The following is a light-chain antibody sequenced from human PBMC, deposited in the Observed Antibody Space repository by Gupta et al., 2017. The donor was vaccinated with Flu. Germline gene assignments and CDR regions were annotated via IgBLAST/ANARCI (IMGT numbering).Light chain of an antibody. J-gene: IGLJ3*02. CDR3: AASDASRNVWV. CDR1: SSIIGSNN. V-gene: IGLV1-44*01. Sequence: TSPSSDTSSIIGSNNVCSHHQPPAPAPYLLIFIDIRRHAAVPARFSASNSATTASIPTPVLQAEDEADYYCAASDASRNVWVFGGGTKLTVL. CDR2: IDI.